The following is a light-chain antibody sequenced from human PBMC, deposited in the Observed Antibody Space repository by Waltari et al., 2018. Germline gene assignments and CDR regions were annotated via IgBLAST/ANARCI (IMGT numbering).Light chain of an antibody. V-gene: IGLV3-25*03. CDR2: NDT. CDR3: QSADISSSYRV. CDR1: ALPKQY. Sequence: SHDLTQPPSVSVSPGQTARITCSGDALPKQYAYWFQKKPGQAPVLVIYNDTARPSGIPRRFSGSSSGTTLTLTISGVQADDEADYYCQSADISSSYRVFGGGTKLSVL. J-gene: IGLJ3*02.